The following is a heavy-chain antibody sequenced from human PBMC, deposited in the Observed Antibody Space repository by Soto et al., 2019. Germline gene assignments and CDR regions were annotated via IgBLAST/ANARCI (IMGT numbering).Heavy chain of an antibody. D-gene: IGHD3-3*01. CDR2: IYPSDSDT. Sequence: GDSLKISFKGSGYNFAGYWIAWLLQMPGKVLELMGIIYPSDSDTRYRPSFQGQVTISADKSISSAYLQWSSLRASDTAMYYCARGGVSTRTFDYWGQGTPVTVSS. CDR3: ARGGVSTRTFDY. CDR1: GYNFAGYW. V-gene: IGHV5-51*01. J-gene: IGHJ4*02.